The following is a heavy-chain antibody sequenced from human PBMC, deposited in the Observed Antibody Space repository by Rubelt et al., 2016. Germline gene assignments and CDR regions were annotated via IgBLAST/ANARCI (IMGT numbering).Heavy chain of an antibody. CDR2: INHSGST. Sequence: QVQLQQWGAGLLKPSETLSLTCAVYGGSFSGYYWSWIRQPPGKGLEWIGEINHSGSTNYNPSLKSRVTISVDTSKNQFSLKLSSVTAADTAVYYCAREGSSSWGDDYWGQGTLVTVSS. CDR1: GGSFSGYY. J-gene: IGHJ4*02. V-gene: IGHV4-34*01. D-gene: IGHD6-13*01. CDR3: AREGSSSWGDDY.